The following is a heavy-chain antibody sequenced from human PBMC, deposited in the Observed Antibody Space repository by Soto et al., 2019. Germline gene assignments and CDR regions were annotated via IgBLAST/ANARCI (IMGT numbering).Heavy chain of an antibody. CDR1: GGTFSSYA. D-gene: IGHD3-10*01. CDR2: IIPIFGTA. V-gene: IGHV1-69*13. CDR3: ARRPNYGGAFDY. J-gene: IGHJ4*02. Sequence: SVKVSCKASGGTFSSYAISWVRQAPGQGLEWMGGIIPIFGTANYAQKFQGRVTITADESTSTAYMELSSLRSEDTAVYYCARRPNYGGAFDYWGQGTLVTVSS.